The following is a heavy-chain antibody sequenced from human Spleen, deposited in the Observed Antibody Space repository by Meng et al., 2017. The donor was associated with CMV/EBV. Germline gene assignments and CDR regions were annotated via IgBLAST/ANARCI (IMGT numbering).Heavy chain of an antibody. V-gene: IGHV1-2*02. CDR2: INPQSGGA. Sequence: ASGYGFTGHYIDWLRQAPGQGLEWMGWINPQSGGAKYAQKFQGRVTMTRDTSSNTVYMELSGLGSDDTGLYFCARERKPASSGYDFWGQGALVTVST. J-gene: IGHJ4*02. D-gene: IGHD6-19*01. CDR3: ARERKPASSGYDF. CDR1: GYGFTGHY.